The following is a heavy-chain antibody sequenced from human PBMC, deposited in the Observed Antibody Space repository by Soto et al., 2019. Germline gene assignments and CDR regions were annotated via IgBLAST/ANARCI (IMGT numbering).Heavy chain of an antibody. CDR1: GGSFSGYY. CDR2: INHSGST. CDR3: ARGGYDYIWRNYYYMDV. J-gene: IGHJ6*03. Sequence: PSETLSLTCAVYGGSFSGYYWSWIRQPPGKGLEWIGEINHSGSTNYNPSLKSRVTISVDTSKNQFSLKLSSVTAADTAVYYCARGGYDYIWRNYYYMDVWGKGTTVTVSS. D-gene: IGHD3-16*01. V-gene: IGHV4-34*01.